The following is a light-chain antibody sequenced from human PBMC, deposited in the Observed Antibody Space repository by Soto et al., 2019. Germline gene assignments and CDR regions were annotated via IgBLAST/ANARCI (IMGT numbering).Light chain of an antibody. Sequence: EIVLTQSPGTLSLSPGERATLSCRASQSVSSSYLAWYQQKPGQAPRLLIYGASSRATGIADRSSGSGSGTDFTLTISRLEPEDFAVYYCQQYGSSPWTFGQGTKVDIK. V-gene: IGKV3-20*01. CDR3: QQYGSSPWT. CDR1: QSVSSSY. J-gene: IGKJ1*01. CDR2: GAS.